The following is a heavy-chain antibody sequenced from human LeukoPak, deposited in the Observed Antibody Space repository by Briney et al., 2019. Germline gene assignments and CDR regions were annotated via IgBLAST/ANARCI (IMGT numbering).Heavy chain of an antibody. CDR3: AREVLSYYYGSSAYYFDY. CDR1: GGSISSGSYY. Sequence: SETLSLTCTVSGGSISSGSYYWSWIRQPAGKGLEWIGRIYTGGSTNYNPSLKSRVTISVDTSKNQFSLKLTSVTAADTAVYYCAREVLSYYYGSSAYYFDYWGQGTLVTVSS. CDR2: IYTGGST. V-gene: IGHV4-61*02. D-gene: IGHD3-22*01. J-gene: IGHJ4*02.